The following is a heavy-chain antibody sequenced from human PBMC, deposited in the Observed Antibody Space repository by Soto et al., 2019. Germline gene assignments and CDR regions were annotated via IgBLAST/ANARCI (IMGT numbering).Heavy chain of an antibody. Sequence: QVQLVQSGPEVRKPGASVRLSCATSGYNFNQYYIHWVRQAPGQGLEWMGIINLRGGTTEYAHKFRGRVTVTGDTSTRTAYMELSSLRSEDTAVYFCARDPHDSDVARWDHWGQETLITVPS. D-gene: IGHD1-1*01. CDR3: ARDPHDSDVARWDH. CDR1: GYNFNQYY. V-gene: IGHV1-46*02. J-gene: IGHJ4*02. CDR2: INLRGGTT.